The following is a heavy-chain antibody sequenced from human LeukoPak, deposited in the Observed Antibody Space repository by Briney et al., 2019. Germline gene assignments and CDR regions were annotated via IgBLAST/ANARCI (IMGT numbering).Heavy chain of an antibody. CDR1: GFTVSSKY. V-gene: IGHV3-53*01. Sequence: GGSLRLSCAASGFTVSSKYMSWVRQTPGKGLQWGALIYISVDAYTPHSVNGPLTIYRADSENPLYLQMDSLRADDTAVYYCATGYYFGSGSYGHLDYWGQGTLVTVSS. J-gene: IGHJ4*02. CDR2: IYISVDA. CDR3: ATGYYFGSGSYGHLDY. D-gene: IGHD3-10*01.